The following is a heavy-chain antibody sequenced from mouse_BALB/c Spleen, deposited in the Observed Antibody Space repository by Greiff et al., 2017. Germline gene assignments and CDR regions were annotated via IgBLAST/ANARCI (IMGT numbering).Heavy chain of an antibody. D-gene: IGHD2-1*01. J-gene: IGHJ2*01. CDR1: GYTFTSYW. Sequence: QVQLKQPGAELVRPGASVKLSCKASGYTFTSYWINWVKQRPGQGLEWIGNIYPSDSYTNYNQKFKDKATLTVDKSSSTAYMQLSSPTSEDSAVYYCTRDYYGNPLFDYWGQGTTLTVSS. CDR2: IYPSDSYT. CDR3: TRDYYGNPLFDY. V-gene: IGHV1-69*02.